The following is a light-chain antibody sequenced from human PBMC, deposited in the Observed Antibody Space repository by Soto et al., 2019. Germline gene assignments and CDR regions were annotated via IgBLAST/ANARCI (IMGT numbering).Light chain of an antibody. J-gene: IGKJ5*01. CDR1: QSVRNY. V-gene: IGKV3-11*01. CDR3: QQRNDWPLT. Sequence: EIVLTQSPSTLSLSPGERATLSCRASQSVRNYLAWYQQKPGQAPWLIIYVAFYRATGIPARFSGSVSGTDFTLTISRLEPEDFAVYYCQQRNDWPLTFGQGTRLEIK. CDR2: VAF.